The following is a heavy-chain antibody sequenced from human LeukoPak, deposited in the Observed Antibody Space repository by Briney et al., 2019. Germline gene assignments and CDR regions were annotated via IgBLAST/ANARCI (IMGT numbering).Heavy chain of an antibody. D-gene: IGHD6-13*01. V-gene: IGHV3-53*01. CDR3: ARERQQHWYFDL. CDR2: IYSGGST. CDR1: GFTVSSNY. Sequence: GGSLRLSRAASGFTVSSNYMSWVRQAPGKGLEWVSVIYSGGSTYYADSVKGRFTISRDNSKNTLYLQMNSLRAEDTAVYYCARERQQHWYFDLWGRGTLVTVSS. J-gene: IGHJ2*01.